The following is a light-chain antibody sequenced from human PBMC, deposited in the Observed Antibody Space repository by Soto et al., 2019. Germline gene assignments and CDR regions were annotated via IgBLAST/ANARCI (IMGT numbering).Light chain of an antibody. V-gene: IGLV2-14*03. Sequence: QSVLTQPASVSGSPGQSITISCTRTSSDVGGYNYVSWFQQHPGKAPKLKIYEVSNRPSGVSNRFSGSKSGYTASLTISELQAEDEADYYCTSFTSSSTWVFGGGTK. CDR1: SSDVGGYNY. CDR3: TSFTSSSTWV. CDR2: EVS. J-gene: IGLJ3*02.